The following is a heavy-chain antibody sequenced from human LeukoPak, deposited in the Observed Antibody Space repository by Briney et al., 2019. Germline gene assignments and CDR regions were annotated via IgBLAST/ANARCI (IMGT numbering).Heavy chain of an antibody. CDR3: ARDCDFWSGYLVY. CDR2: INHSGST. J-gene: IGHJ4*01. D-gene: IGHD3-3*01. Sequence: SSETLSLTCAVYGGSFSGYYWSWIRQPPGKGLEWIGEINHSGSTNYNPSLKSRVTISVDTSKNQFSLKLSSVTAADTAVYYCARDCDFWSGYLVYWGHGTLVTVSS. CDR1: GGSFSGYY. V-gene: IGHV4-34*01.